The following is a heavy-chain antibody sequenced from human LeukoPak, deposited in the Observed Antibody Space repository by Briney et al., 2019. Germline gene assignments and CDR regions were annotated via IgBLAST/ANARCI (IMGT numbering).Heavy chain of an antibody. J-gene: IGHJ6*03. CDR3: SRGGSGSLNDYYYYYMDV. CDR2: IYYSGSP. V-gene: IGHV4-59*01. D-gene: IGHD3-10*01. CDR1: GGSISSYY. Sequence: SQTLSLTCTVSGGSISSYYWSWIRQPPGNGLEWVGYIYYSGSPNYNPSLKSRVTLSVDTSKNQFSLKLSSVTAADTAVYYCSRGGSGSLNDYYYYYMDVWGKGTTVAVSS.